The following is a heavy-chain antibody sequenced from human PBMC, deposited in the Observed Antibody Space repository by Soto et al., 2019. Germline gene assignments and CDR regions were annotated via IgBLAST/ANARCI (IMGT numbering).Heavy chain of an antibody. CDR2: ISAYNGNT. CDR1: GYTFTSYG. J-gene: IGHJ6*02. Sequence: GASVKVSCKASGYTFTSYGISWVRQAPGQGLEWMGWISAYNGNTNYAQKLQGRVTMTTDTSTSTAYMELRSLRSDDTAVYYCARDSIVGASDYYYGMDVWGQGATVTVSS. D-gene: IGHD1-26*01. CDR3: ARDSIVGASDYYYGMDV. V-gene: IGHV1-18*01.